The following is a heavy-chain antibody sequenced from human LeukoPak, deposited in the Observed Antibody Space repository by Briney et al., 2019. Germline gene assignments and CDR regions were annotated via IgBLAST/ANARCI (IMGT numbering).Heavy chain of an antibody. J-gene: IGHJ4*02. CDR2: ISGSGGNT. V-gene: IGHV3-23*01. CDR3: AKGRARIAAASDY. D-gene: IGHD6-13*01. CDR1: GFTFSSFG. Sequence: PPGGSLRLSCAASGFTFSSFGMSWVRQAPGKGLEWVSVISGSGGNTHYADSVKGRFTISRDNSKNTLYLQMNSLRAEDTAVYYCAKGRARIAAASDYWSQGTLVTVSS.